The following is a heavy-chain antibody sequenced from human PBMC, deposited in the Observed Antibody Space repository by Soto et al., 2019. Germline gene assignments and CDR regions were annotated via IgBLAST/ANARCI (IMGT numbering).Heavy chain of an antibody. CDR2: ISGSGGST. V-gene: IGHV3-23*01. J-gene: IGHJ4*02. CDR1: VFTFISYA. D-gene: IGHD4-17*01. Sequence: GWSLRFSCAASVFTFISYAMSWVRQAPGKGLEWVSAISGSGGSTYYADSVKGRFTISRDNSKNTLYLQMNSLRAEDTAVYYCAKDRAVTTRNYFDYWGQGTLVTVSS. CDR3: AKDRAVTTRNYFDY.